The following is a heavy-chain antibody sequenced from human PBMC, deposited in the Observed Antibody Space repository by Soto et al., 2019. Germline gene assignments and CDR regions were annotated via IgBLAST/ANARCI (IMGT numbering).Heavy chain of an antibody. CDR3: ARESSSYGSGSYYP. CDR2: ISSSSSYT. V-gene: IGHV3-11*06. J-gene: IGHJ4*02. D-gene: IGHD3-10*01. Sequence: QVQLVESGGGLVKPGGSLRLSCAASGFTFSDYYMSWIRQAPGKGLEWVSYISSSSSYTNYADSVKGRFTISRDNAKNQLYLQMNSLRAEDTAVYYCARESSSYGSGSYYPWGQGSLVTVSS. CDR1: GFTFSDYY.